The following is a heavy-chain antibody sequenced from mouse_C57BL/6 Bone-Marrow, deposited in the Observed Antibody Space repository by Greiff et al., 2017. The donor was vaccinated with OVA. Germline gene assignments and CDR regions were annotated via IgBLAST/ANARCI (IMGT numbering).Heavy chain of an antibody. CDR2: ISDGGSYT. J-gene: IGHJ3*01. CDR1: GFTFSSYA. CDR3: ARGPGFAY. V-gene: IGHV5-4*03. Sequence: EVMLVESGGGLVKPGGSLKLSCAASGFTFSSYAMSWVRQTPEKRLEWVATISDGGSYTYYPDNVKGRFTISRDNAKNNLYLQMSHLKSEDTAMYYCARGPGFAYWGQGTLVTVSA.